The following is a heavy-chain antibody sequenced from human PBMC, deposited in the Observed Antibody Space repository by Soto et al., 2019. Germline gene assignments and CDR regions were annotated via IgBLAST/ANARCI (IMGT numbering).Heavy chain of an antibody. J-gene: IGHJ5*02. D-gene: IGHD3-9*01. CDR2: IYYSGST. Sequence: PSETLSITCTVSGGSISSGDYYWSWIRQPPGKGLEWIGYIYYSGSTYYNPSLKSRVTISVDTSKNQFSLKLSSVTAADTAVYYCARVLEGDILAGFDPWGQGTLVTVSS. CDR3: ARVLEGDILAGFDP. CDR1: GGSISSGDYY. V-gene: IGHV4-30-4*01.